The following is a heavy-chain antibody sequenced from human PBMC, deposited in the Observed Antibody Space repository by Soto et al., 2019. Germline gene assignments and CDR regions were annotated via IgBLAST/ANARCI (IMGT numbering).Heavy chain of an antibody. Sequence: QVQLQESGPGLVKPSQTLSLTCIVSGGSISNVNDCWSWIRQRPDKGLEWIGHIYSGGSIYNNPSLPGRVTISVATPKNQFSRPLSSVSAADTAVYYCARGPSGDKVDYWGQGTLVTVSS. V-gene: IGHV4-30-4*01. J-gene: IGHJ4*02. CDR2: IYSGGSI. CDR3: ARGPSGDKVDY. CDR1: GGSISNVNDC. D-gene: IGHD7-27*01.